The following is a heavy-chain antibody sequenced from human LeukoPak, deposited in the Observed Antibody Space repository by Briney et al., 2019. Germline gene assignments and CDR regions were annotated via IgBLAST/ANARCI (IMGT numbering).Heavy chain of an antibody. CDR3: ARDRRPKMLGYSYGYCDY. J-gene: IGHJ4*02. CDR2: INHSGST. Sequence: SETLSLTCAVYGGSFSGYYWSWIRQPPGKGLEWIGEINHSGSTNYNPSLKSRVTISVDTSKNQFSLKLSSVTAADTAVYYCARDRRPKMLGYSYGYCDYWGQGTLVTVSS. CDR1: GGSFSGYY. V-gene: IGHV4-34*01. D-gene: IGHD5-18*01.